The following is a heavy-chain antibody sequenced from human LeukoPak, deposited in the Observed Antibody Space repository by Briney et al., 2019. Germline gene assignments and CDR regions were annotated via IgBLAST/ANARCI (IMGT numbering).Heavy chain of an antibody. V-gene: IGHV3-23*01. J-gene: IGHJ4*02. CDR2: ISGSGGST. D-gene: IGHD3-16*02. CDR1: GFTFSSYA. CDR3: ASVWGSYRYHPLDY. Sequence: PGGSLSLSCAASGFTFSSYAMSWVRQAPGKGLEWVSAISGSGGSTYYADSVKGRFTISRDNSKNTLYLQMNSLRAEDTAVYYCASVWGSYRYHPLDYWGQGTLVTVSS.